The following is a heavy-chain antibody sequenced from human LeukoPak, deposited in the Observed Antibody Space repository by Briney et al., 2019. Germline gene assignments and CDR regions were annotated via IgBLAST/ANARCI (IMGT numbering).Heavy chain of an antibody. CDR2: LYYSGST. CDR1: GDSISSYY. J-gene: IGHJ4*02. CDR3: ARETDILGSTAFDY. D-gene: IGHD1-26*01. Sequence: SETLSLTCTVSGDSISSYYWSWIRQPPGKGLEWIGYLYYSGSTNYNPSLQSRVTISVDRSKNQFSLKLTSVTAADTAVYYCARETDILGSTAFDYWGQGTLVTVSS. V-gene: IGHV4-59*01.